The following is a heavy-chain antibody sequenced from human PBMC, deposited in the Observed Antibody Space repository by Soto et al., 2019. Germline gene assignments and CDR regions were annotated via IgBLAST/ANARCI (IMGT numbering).Heavy chain of an antibody. D-gene: IGHD1-20*01. CDR1: GYTFTSYG. CDR3: ARGSPYNWNYYYYYGMDV. Sequence: ASVKVSCKASGYTFTSYGISWLRQSPGQGLEWMGWISAYNGNTNYAQKLQGRVTMTTDTSTSTAYMELRSLRSDDTAVYYCARGSPYNWNYYYYYGMDVWGQGTTVTVSS. V-gene: IGHV1-18*04. J-gene: IGHJ6*02. CDR2: ISAYNGNT.